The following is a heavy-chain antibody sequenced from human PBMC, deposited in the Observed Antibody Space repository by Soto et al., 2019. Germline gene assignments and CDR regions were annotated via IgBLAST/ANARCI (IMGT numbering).Heavy chain of an antibody. CDR3: ARDSRGGAARRPTFYY. V-gene: IGHV3-48*02. J-gene: IGHJ4*02. Sequence: GGSLRLSCAASGFTFSDYSMNWVRQAPGKGLEWVSYFSRFSGVIFYADSVEGRFTISRDNAKNSLYLEMNSLRDEDTGIYYCARDSRGGAARRPTFYYWGRGNLVTVSS. CDR1: GFTFSDYS. D-gene: IGHD6-6*01. CDR2: FSRFSGVI.